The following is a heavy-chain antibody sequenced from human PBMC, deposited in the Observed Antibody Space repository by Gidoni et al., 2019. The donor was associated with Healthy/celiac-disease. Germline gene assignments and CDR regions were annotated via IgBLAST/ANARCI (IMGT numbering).Heavy chain of an antibody. Sequence: QAQLQESCPGLVKPSATLSLTCAHSAYALRSGYYWGWTRQPPGTGLEWNGSIYHSESTYYNPSLKSRVTISVDTSKNQFSLKLSSVTAADTAVYYCARDTDGYHSLLDYWGQGTLVTVSS. CDR3: ARDTDGYHSLLDY. J-gene: IGHJ4*02. CDR1: AYALRSGYY. V-gene: IGHV4-38-2*02. D-gene: IGHD5-12*01. CDR2: IYHSEST.